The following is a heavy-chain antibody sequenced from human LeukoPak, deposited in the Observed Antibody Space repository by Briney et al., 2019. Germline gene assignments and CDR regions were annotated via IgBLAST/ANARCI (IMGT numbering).Heavy chain of an antibody. Sequence: PGRSLRLSCAASGFTFSSYVMQWVRQAPGKGLEWGAVISYDGSNKYYADSVKGRFTISRDNSKNTLYLQMNSLRAEDTAVYYCAKSKYQLLWGTDYWGQGTLVTVSS. CDR2: ISYDGSNK. CDR1: GFTFSSYV. CDR3: AKSKYQLLWGTDY. J-gene: IGHJ4*02. V-gene: IGHV3-30*04. D-gene: IGHD2-2*01.